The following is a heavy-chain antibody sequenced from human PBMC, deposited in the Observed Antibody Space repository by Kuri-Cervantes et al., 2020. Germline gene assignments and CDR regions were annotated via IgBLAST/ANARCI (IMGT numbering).Heavy chain of an antibody. CDR2: INQDGSDK. J-gene: IGHJ6*02. D-gene: IGHD3-9*01. CDR3: AKELRYFDWSFFNPTDGMDV. Sequence: GESLKISCEASTFSFSTSWMTWARQAPGKGLEWVAHINQDGSDKSYVDAVKGRFTISRDNSKNTLYLQMNSLRAEDTAVYYCAKELRYFDWSFFNPTDGMDVWGQGTTVTVSS. CDR1: TFSFSTSW. V-gene: IGHV3-7*04.